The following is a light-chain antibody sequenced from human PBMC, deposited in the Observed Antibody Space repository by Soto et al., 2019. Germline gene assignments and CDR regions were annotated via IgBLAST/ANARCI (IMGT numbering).Light chain of an antibody. CDR1: QSVSSN. V-gene: IGKV3-15*01. J-gene: IGKJ1*01. CDR3: QQYNTWPKT. Sequence: EIVMTQSPATLSVSPGERATLSCRASQSVSSNLAWYQQKPGQAPTLLIYDTSTRATGIPARFSGSGSGTEFTLTISSLQSEDFAVYFCQQYNTWPKTFGQGTKVEIK. CDR2: DTS.